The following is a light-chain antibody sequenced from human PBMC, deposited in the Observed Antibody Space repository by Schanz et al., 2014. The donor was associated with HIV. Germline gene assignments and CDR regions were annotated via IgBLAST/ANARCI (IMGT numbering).Light chain of an antibody. CDR2: EDN. Sequence: NFMLTQPHSVSESPGRTVAISCTRSSGSIADNYVQWYQQRPGSAPTTVIYEDNQRPSGVPDRFSGSIDSSSNSASLTISGLKTEDEADYYCQSSDRYNGKVFGGGTKLTVL. J-gene: IGLJ3*02. CDR3: QSSDRYNGKV. V-gene: IGLV6-57*04. CDR1: SGSIADNY.